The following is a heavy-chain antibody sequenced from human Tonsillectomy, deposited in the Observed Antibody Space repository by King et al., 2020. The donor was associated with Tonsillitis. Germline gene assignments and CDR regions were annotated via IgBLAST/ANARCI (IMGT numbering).Heavy chain of an antibody. J-gene: IGHJ5*02. CDR3: ARHGVDYGDPNWLDP. Sequence: QLQESGPGLVKPSETLSLTCTVSGGSISSSSYYWGWIRQPPGKGLEWIGSIYYSGSTYYNPSLKSRVTISVDTSKNQFSLKLSSVTAADTAVYYCARHGVDYGDPNWLDPWGQGTLVTVSS. CDR1: GGSISSSSYY. CDR2: IYYSGST. D-gene: IGHD4-17*01. V-gene: IGHV4-39*01.